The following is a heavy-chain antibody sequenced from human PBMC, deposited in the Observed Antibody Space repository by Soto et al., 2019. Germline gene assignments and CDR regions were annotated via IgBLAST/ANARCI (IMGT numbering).Heavy chain of an antibody. J-gene: IGHJ4*02. V-gene: IGHV1-8*01. CDR3: ARALTMVRDPAGY. CDR2: MNPNSGNT. CDR1: GYTFTSYD. Sequence: ASVKVSCKASGYTFTSYDINWVRQATGRGLEWMGWMNPNSGNTGYAQKFQGRVTMTRNTSISTAYMELSSLRSEDTAVYYCARALTMVRDPAGYWGQGTLVTVS. D-gene: IGHD3-10*01.